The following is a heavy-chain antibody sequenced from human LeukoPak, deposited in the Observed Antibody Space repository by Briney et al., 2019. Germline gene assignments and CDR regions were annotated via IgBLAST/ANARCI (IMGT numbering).Heavy chain of an antibody. CDR1: GYTFNVYY. Sequence: ASVKVSCKASGYTFNVYYIHWVRQAPGRGLEWMGWINPNTGDTNYAQKFQGRVTMTRDTSITTAYMELSGLKSDDTAVYYCAGNFRSHTAKSRSYYMDVWGKGTTVTVSS. CDR2: INPNTGDT. V-gene: IGHV1-2*02. D-gene: IGHD5-18*01. CDR3: AGNFRSHTAKSRSYYMDV. J-gene: IGHJ6*03.